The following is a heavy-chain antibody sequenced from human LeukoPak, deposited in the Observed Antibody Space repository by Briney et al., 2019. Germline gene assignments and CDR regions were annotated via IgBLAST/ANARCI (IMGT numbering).Heavy chain of an antibody. CDR1: GGTFSSYA. V-gene: IGHV1-69*05. J-gene: IGHJ6*03. D-gene: IGHD6-6*01. CDR2: IIPIFGTA. CDR3: ASGGSIAARWGTYYYYYMDV. Sequence: SVKVSCKASGGTFSSYAINWVRQAPGQGLEWMGGIIPIFGTANYAQKFQGRVTITTDESTSTAYMELSSLRSEDTAVYYCASGGSIAARWGTYYYYYMDVWGKGTTVTVSS.